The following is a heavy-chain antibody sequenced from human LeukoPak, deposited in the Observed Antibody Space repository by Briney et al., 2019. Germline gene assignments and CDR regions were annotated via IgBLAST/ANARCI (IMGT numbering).Heavy chain of an antibody. Sequence: GGSLRLSCAASGFTFSSCAMSWVRQAPGKGLEWVSAISGSGGSTYYADSVKGRFTISRDNSKNTLYLQMNSLRAEDTAVYYCAKDTYYDFWSGYIEGYFDYWGQGTLVTVSS. CDR1: GFTFSSCA. V-gene: IGHV3-23*01. CDR3: AKDTYYDFWSGYIEGYFDY. CDR2: ISGSGGST. J-gene: IGHJ4*02. D-gene: IGHD3-3*01.